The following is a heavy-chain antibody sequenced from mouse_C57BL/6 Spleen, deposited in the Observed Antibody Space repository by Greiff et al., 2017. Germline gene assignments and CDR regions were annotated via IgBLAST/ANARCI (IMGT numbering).Heavy chain of an antibody. J-gene: IGHJ2*01. CDR3: ARSYSNYFDY. CDR1: GYSFTGYY. V-gene: IGHV1-42*01. CDR2: INPSTGGT. D-gene: IGHD2-5*01. Sequence: EVQLQQSGPELVKPGASVKMSCKASGYSFTGYYMNWVKQSPEKSLEWIGEINPSTGGTTYNQKFKAKATLTVDKSSSTAYMQLKSLTSEDSAVYYGARSYSNYFDYWGQGTTLTVSS.